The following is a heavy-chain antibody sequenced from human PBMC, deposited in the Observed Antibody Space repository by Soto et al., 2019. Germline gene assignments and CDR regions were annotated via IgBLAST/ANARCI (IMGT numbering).Heavy chain of an antibody. D-gene: IGHD3-10*01. CDR2: IYYSGST. J-gene: IGHJ6*02. CDR1: CGSISSYY. V-gene: IGHV4-59*01. CDR3: ARDSSSSGYYYYGMDV. Sequence: SETLSLTCTVSCGSISSYYWSWIRQPPGKGLEWIGYIYYSGSTNYNPSLKSRVTISVDTSKNQFSLKLSSVTAADTAVYYCARDSSSSGYYYYGMDVWGQGTTVTVSS.